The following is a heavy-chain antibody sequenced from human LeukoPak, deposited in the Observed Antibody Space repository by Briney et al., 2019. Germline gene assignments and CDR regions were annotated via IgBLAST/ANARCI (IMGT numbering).Heavy chain of an antibody. J-gene: IGHJ3*02. Sequence: PGGSLRLSCSASGFTFSSYWMSWVRQAPGKGLEWVANIKQDGSEKYYVDSVKGRFTISRDNAKNSLYLQMNSLRAEDTAVYYCARDPFYGVIDAFDIWGQGTMVTVSS. CDR1: GFTFSSYW. CDR2: IKQDGSEK. V-gene: IGHV3-7*01. CDR3: ARDPFYGVIDAFDI. D-gene: IGHD4-17*01.